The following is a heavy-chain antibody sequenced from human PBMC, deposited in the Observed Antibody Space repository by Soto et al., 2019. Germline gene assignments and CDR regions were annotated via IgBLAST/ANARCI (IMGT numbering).Heavy chain of an antibody. J-gene: IGHJ4*02. CDR2: IIPILGIA. CDR3: ASTEGLPGAMKDY. Sequence: QVQLVQSGAEVKKPGCSVKVSCKASGGTFSSYTISWVRQAPGQGLEWMGRIIPILGIANYAQKFQGGVTITADTTTSTDNMELSSLSAEETAVYYGASTEGLPGAMKDYWGQGTLVTVSS. D-gene: IGHD2-2*01. V-gene: IGHV1-69*02. CDR1: GGTFSSYT.